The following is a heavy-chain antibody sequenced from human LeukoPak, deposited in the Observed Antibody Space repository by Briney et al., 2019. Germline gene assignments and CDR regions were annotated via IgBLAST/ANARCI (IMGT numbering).Heavy chain of an antibody. Sequence: AGGSLGLSCAASGFTFSSYAMSWVRQAPGKGLEWVSAISGSGGSTYYADSVKGRFTISRGNSKNTLYLQMNSLRAEDTAVYYCARVEAAAGKDYWGQGTLVTVSS. J-gene: IGHJ4*02. D-gene: IGHD6-13*01. CDR2: ISGSGGST. CDR1: GFTFSSYA. CDR3: ARVEAAAGKDY. V-gene: IGHV3-23*01.